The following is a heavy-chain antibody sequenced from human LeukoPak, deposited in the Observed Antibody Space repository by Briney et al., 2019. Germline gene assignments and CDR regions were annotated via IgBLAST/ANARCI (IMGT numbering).Heavy chain of an antibody. V-gene: IGHV4-4*08. CDR1: GFTFSNYG. J-gene: IGHJ4*02. CDR2: IYTSGST. Sequence: GTLRLSCAASGFTFSNYGMSWVRQAPGKGLEWIGRIYTSGSTNYNPSLKSRVTISVDTSKNQFSLKLSSVTAADTAVYYCASLERELRVFDYWGQGTLVTVSS. CDR3: ASLERELRVFDY. D-gene: IGHD1-26*01.